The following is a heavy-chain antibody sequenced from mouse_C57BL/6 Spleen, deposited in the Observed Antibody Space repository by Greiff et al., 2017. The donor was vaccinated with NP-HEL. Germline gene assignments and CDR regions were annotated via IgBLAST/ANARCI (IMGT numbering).Heavy chain of an antibody. CDR2: ISSGSSTI. CDR1: GFTFSDYG. J-gene: IGHJ1*03. D-gene: IGHD1-1*01. CDR3: ARNPYYGSSYGYFDV. V-gene: IGHV5-17*01. Sequence: EVQGVESGGGLVKPGGSLKLSCAASGFTFSDYGMHWVRQAPEKGLEWVAYISSGSSTIYYADTVKGRFTISRDNAKNTLFLQMTSLRSEDTAMYYCARNPYYGSSYGYFDVWGTGTTVTVSS.